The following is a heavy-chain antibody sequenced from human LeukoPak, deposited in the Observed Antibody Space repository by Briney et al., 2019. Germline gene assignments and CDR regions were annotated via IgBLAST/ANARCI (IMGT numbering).Heavy chain of an antibody. CDR1: GSTFSSYS. Sequence: GGSLRLSCAASGSTFSSYSMNWVRQAPGKGLEWVSYISSSSSTIYYADSVKGRFTISRDNAKNSLYLQMNSLRAEDTAVYYCARKAVVHYYYYMDVWGKGTTVTVSS. D-gene: IGHD2-15*01. CDR3: ARKAVVHYYYYMDV. V-gene: IGHV3-48*01. J-gene: IGHJ6*03. CDR2: ISSSSSTI.